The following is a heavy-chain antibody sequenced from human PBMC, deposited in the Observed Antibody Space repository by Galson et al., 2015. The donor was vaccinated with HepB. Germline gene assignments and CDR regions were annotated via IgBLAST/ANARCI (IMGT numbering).Heavy chain of an antibody. Sequence: QSGAEVKKPGESLKISCKGSGYKFTNYWIGWVRQMPGKGLEWMGIIYPEDSDVRYSPSFQGQVTISADKSISTAYLHWSSLKASDTAMYYCAREGYIAVAGPDYWGQGTLVTVSS. D-gene: IGHD6-19*01. CDR2: IYPEDSDV. CDR1: GYKFTNYW. V-gene: IGHV5-51*01. CDR3: AREGYIAVAGPDY. J-gene: IGHJ4*02.